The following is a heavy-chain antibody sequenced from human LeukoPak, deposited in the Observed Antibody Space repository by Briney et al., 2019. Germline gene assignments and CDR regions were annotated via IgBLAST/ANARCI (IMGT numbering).Heavy chain of an antibody. Sequence: SETLSLTCTVSGGSISSYYWSWIRQPPGKGLEWIGYIYYSGSTNYNPSLKSRVTISVDTSKNQFSLKLSSVTAADTAVYYCARHRDYYGSGSYFGWFDPWGQGTLVTVSS. CDR3: ARHRDYYGSGSYFGWFDP. V-gene: IGHV4-59*08. CDR2: IYYSGST. J-gene: IGHJ5*02. D-gene: IGHD3-10*01. CDR1: GGSISSYY.